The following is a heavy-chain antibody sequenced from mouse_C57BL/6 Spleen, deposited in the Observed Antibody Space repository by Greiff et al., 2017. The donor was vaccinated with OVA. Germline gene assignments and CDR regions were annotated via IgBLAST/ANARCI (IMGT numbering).Heavy chain of an antibody. CDR3: TGGAWFAY. J-gene: IGHJ3*01. CDR2: IRLKSDNYAT. V-gene: IGHV6-3*01. Sequence: DVQLVESGGGLVQPGGSMKLSCVASGFTFSNYWMNWVRQSPEKGLEWVAQIRLKSDNYATHYAESVKGRFTISRDDSKSSVDLQMNNLRAEDTGIYYCTGGAWFAYWGEGTLGTVSA. CDR1: GFTFSNYW.